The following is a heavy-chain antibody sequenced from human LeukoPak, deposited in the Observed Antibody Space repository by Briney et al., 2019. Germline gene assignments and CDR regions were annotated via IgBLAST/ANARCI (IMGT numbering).Heavy chain of an antibody. J-gene: IGHJ4*02. CDR2: VIPIFGTA. CDR1: GGAFSNFA. D-gene: IGHD6-19*01. CDR3: ARHLNIVAGTYYFDY. Sequence: GASVKVSCKASGGAFSNFAISWVRQAPGQGLEWMGGVIPIFGTANYAQRFQGRVTITADESTSTVYMELSSLRSEDTAMYYCARHLNIVAGTYYFDYWGQGTLVTVSS. V-gene: IGHV1-69*13.